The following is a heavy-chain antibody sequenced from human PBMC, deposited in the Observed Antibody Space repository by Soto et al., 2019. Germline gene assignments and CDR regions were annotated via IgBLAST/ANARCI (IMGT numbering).Heavy chain of an antibody. CDR2: INGDYGNT. J-gene: IGHJ6*02. V-gene: IGHV1-18*01. CDR1: GYTFYSHS. CDR3: ARCIQGDYYYGMDV. D-gene: IGHD5-18*01. Sequence: QAQLVQSGAEVKKPGASVKVSCKASGYTFYSHSISWVRQAPGQGLEWMGRINGDYGNTQYAQKFRGRVTMTTDTSTTTVCMELTNLRSDDTAVYYCARCIQGDYYYGMDVWGQGTTVTVSS.